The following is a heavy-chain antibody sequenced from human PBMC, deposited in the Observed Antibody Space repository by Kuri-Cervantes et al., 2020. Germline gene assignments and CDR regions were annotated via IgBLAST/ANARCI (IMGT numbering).Heavy chain of an antibody. CDR2: IYPGDSDT. V-gene: IGHV5-51*01. Sequence: GESLKISCKGSGYSFTSYWIGWVRQVPGKGLEWMGIIYPGDSDTRYSPSFQGQVTISADKSISTAYLQWSSLKASDTAMYYCATLGYCSGGSCGDFDYWGQGTLVTVSS. D-gene: IGHD2-15*01. J-gene: IGHJ4*02. CDR1: GYSFTSYW. CDR3: ATLGYCSGGSCGDFDY.